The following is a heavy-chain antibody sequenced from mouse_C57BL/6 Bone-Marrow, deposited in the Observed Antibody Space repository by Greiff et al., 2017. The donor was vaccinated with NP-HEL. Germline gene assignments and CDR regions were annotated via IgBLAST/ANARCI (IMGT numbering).Heavy chain of an antibody. CDR3: ARSGYDPYAMDY. Sequence: VHVKQSGPELVKPGASVKIPCKASGYTFTDYNMDWVKQSHGKSLEWIGDINPNNGGTIYNQKFKGKATLTVDKSSSTAYMELRSLTSEDTAVYYCARSGYDPYAMDYWGQGTSVTVSS. J-gene: IGHJ4*01. CDR2: INPNNGGT. CDR1: GYTFTDYN. V-gene: IGHV1-18*01. D-gene: IGHD2-3*01.